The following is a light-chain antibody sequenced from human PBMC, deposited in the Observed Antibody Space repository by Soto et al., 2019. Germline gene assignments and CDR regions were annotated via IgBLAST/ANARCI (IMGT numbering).Light chain of an antibody. CDR2: DAS. Sequence: DIQMTQSPSSLSASVGDRVTITCQASQDISNYLNWYQQKPGKAPKLLIYDASNLETGVPSRFSGSGSGTDFTFTISSLQPEDIATYYCQQYDKLPPFFTFGPGTKVDIK. J-gene: IGKJ3*01. V-gene: IGKV1-33*01. CDR1: QDISNY. CDR3: QQYDKLPPFFT.